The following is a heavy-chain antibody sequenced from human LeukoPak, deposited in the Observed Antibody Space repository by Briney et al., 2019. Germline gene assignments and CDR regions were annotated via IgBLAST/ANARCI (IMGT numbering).Heavy chain of an antibody. Sequence: GESLKISCKGSGYIFTHNWIGWVRQMPGKGLEWMGIIYRGDSDTRYSPSFEGQVTISVDKSISTAYLQWSSLKASDTAMYYCARQTRDGSGSRGYSFDFWGQGTLVTVSS. CDR3: ARQTRDGSGSRGYSFDF. V-gene: IGHV5-51*01. J-gene: IGHJ4*02. CDR1: GYIFTHNW. D-gene: IGHD3-10*01. CDR2: IYRGDSDT.